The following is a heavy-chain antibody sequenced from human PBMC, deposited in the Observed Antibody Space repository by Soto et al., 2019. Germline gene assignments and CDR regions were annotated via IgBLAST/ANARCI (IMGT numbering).Heavy chain of an antibody. CDR2: INHSGST. D-gene: IGHD6-13*01. Sequence: LPSSAFGETFTSYYWTWFRKPPGKGLEWIGEINHSGSTNYNPSLKSRVTISVDTSKNQFSLKLSSVTAADTAVYYCATRMTGYSSSWYGLYWFDPWGQGTLVTVSS. J-gene: IGHJ5*02. CDR3: ATRMTGYSSSWYGLYWFDP. CDR1: GETFTSYY. V-gene: IGHV4-34*08.